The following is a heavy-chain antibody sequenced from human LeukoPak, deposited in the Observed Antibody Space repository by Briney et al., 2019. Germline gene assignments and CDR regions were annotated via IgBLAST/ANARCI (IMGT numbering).Heavy chain of an antibody. CDR3: ARDALTGYYSPGYYFDF. V-gene: IGHV3-30-3*01. Sequence: PGGSLRLSCAVSGFTFSTYAMHWVRQAPGKGMEWVAVISYGGSNIYYADSVKGRFTISRDNSENTLYLQMNSLRTEDTAMYYCARDALTGYYSPGYYFDFWGQGTQVTVSS. CDR1: GFTFSTYA. D-gene: IGHD3-9*01. J-gene: IGHJ4*02. CDR2: ISYGGSNI.